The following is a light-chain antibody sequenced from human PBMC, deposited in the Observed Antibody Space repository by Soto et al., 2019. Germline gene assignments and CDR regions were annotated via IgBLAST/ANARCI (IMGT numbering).Light chain of an antibody. Sequence: IMMTQSPVTLSVSPGERATLSCRASQSVNSNFAWYQQKPGQAPRLLIYGASTRAAGIPTRFRGSGSGTDFTLTISRLEPEDFAVYYCQQFSSYPLTFGGGTKVEIK. CDR2: GAS. CDR1: QSVNSN. J-gene: IGKJ4*01. CDR3: QQFSSYPLT. V-gene: IGKV3-15*01.